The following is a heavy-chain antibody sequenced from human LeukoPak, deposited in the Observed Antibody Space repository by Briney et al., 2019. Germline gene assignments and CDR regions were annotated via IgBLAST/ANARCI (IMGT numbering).Heavy chain of an antibody. J-gene: IGHJ5*02. CDR1: GGTFSSYA. CDR3: ARDHCTSSACYYDDCFDP. Sequence: GASVKVSCKASGGTFSSYAISWVRQAPAQSLEGMGWVSTYNGNTNYAENLQGRVTMTTDTSTSTAYMELRSLRSDDSAVYYCARDHCTSSACYYDDCFDPWGPGTLVTVSS. CDR2: VSTYNGNT. D-gene: IGHD2-2*01. V-gene: IGHV1-18*01.